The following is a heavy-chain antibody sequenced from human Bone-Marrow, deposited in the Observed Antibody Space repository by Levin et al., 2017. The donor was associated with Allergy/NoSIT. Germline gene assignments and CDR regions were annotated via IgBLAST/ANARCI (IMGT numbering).Heavy chain of an antibody. D-gene: IGHD6-19*01. Sequence: PGGSLRLSCAGSGFSFSDYGMHWVRQAPGKGLEWMAVISHNGANKFYADSVHGRFTISRDNSNNTLYLEMDNLRVDDTAVYYCVRDHEPWLSAPVSDFQHWGQGTLVTVSS. CDR1: GFSFSDYG. V-gene: IGHV3-30*03. CDR2: ISHNGANK. CDR3: VRDHEPWLSAPVSDFQH. J-gene: IGHJ1*01.